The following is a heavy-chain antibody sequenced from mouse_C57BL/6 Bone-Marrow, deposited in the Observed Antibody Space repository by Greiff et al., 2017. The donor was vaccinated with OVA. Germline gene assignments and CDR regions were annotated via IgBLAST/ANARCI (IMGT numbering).Heavy chain of an antibody. D-gene: IGHD2-12*01. Sequence: QVQLQQSGAELAKPGASVKLSCKASGYTFTSYWMHWVKQRPGQGLEWIGYINPSSGYTKYNQKFKDKATLTADKSSSTAYMQLSSLTYEDSAVYDCARRCSNDPAWFAYWGQGTLVTVSA. CDR1: GYTFTSYW. V-gene: IGHV1-7*01. CDR2: INPSSGYT. J-gene: IGHJ3*01. CDR3: ARRCSNDPAWFAY.